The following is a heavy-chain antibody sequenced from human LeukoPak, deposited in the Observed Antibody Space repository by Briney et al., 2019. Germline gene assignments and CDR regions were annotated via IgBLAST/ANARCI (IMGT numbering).Heavy chain of an antibody. J-gene: IGHJ4*02. CDR2: IWYDGSNK. CDR3: ARGYYGSGSYYMGNY. Sequence: PGGSLRLSCAASGFTFSSYAMHWVRQAPGKGLEWVAVIWYDGSNKYYADSVKGRFTISRDNSKNTLYLQMNSLRVEDSALYYCARGYYGSGSYYMGNYRGQGTLVTVSS. CDR1: GFTFSSYA. D-gene: IGHD3-10*01. V-gene: IGHV3-33*01.